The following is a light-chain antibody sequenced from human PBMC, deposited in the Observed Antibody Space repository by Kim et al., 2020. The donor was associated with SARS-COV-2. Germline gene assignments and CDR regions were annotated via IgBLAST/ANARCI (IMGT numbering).Light chain of an antibody. J-gene: IGKJ1*01. V-gene: IGKV2-28*01. Sequence: GEPDGTSRRTRQGRLHSKEYNELDWYMQKQGQNPQLLRDLGSKRASGVPDRFSGSGSGTDFTLRSRRGEAEDVVVCYCMQALQTPFGQGTKVDIK. CDR3: MQALQTP. CDR1: QGRLHSKEYNE. CDR2: LGS.